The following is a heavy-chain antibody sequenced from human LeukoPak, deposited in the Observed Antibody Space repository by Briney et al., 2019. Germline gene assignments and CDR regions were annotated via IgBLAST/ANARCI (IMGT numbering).Heavy chain of an antibody. CDR2: ISSSGSTI. V-gene: IGHV3-48*03. CDR1: GFTFSSYE. D-gene: IGHD3-10*01. Sequence: GGSLRLSCAASGFTFSSYEMNWVRQAPGKGLEWVPYISSSGSTIYYADSVKGRFTISRDNAKNSLYLQMNSLRAEDAAVYYCASIAMVRGVIIFDYWGQGTLVTVSS. CDR3: ASIAMVRGVIIFDY. J-gene: IGHJ4*02.